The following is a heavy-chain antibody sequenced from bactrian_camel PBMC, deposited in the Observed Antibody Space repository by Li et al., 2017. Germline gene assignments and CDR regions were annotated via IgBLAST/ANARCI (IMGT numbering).Heavy chain of an antibody. Sequence: HVQLAESGGGSVHIGGSLRLSCTASHAYTYKAYCMAWFRQAPGKEREGVATVDSWGNLNYAPSVKGRFTISFDGAKNTLFLQMNSLRPEDTATYYCASDSVSWACKVDNDFPWWGQGTQVTVS. D-gene: IGHD1*01. V-gene: IGHV3S53*01. J-gene: IGHJ6*01. CDR1: AYTYKAYC. CDR3: ASDSVSWACKVDNDFPW. CDR2: VDSWGNL.